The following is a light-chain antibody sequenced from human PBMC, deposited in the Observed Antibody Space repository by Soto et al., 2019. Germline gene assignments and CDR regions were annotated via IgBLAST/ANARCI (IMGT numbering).Light chain of an antibody. Sequence: QSVLTQPPSVSGAPGQRVTISCTGSSSNIGAGYDVHWYQHLPGTAPKLLIYDNNNRPSGVPDRFFGSKSGTSASLAITGLQAEDEADYYCQSYDSSLSGVVFGGGTKLTVL. CDR2: DNN. CDR3: QSYDSSLSGVV. V-gene: IGLV1-40*01. CDR1: SSNIGAGYD. J-gene: IGLJ2*01.